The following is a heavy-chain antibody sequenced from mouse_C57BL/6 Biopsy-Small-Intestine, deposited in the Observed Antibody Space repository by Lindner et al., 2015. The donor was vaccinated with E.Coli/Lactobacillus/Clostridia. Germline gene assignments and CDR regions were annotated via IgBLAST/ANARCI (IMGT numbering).Heavy chain of an antibody. CDR3: ARSHAEGDY. J-gene: IGHJ2*01. V-gene: IGHV1-42*01. Sequence: VQLQESGPELVKPGASVEISCKASGYSFTGYYINWVKQSPEKSLEWIGEINPTTGGTTYNQKFKAKATLTVDKSSSTAYMQLKSLTSEDSAVYYCARSHAEGDYWGQGTTLTVSS. CDR2: INPTTGGT. CDR1: GYSFTGYY.